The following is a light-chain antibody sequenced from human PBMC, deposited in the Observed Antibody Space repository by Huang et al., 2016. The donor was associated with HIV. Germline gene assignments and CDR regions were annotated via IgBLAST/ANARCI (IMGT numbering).Light chain of an antibody. CDR1: QSVASY. J-gene: IGKJ5*01. Sequence: ETVLTQSPVTLSLSPGERATLSCRASQSVASYLAWYQQKPGQAPRLLIYDASNSATGIPARFSASGSGTDFSLTISSLEPEDFAVYYCQQRSNWITFGQGTRLEIK. CDR2: DAS. V-gene: IGKV3-11*01. CDR3: QQRSNWIT.